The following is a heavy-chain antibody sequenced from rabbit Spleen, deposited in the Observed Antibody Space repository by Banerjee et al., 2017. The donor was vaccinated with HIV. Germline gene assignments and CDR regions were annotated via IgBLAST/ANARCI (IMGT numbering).Heavy chain of an antibody. V-gene: IGHV1S40*01. Sequence: QSLEESGGDLVKPGASLTLSCTASGFIFSDNYYMCWVRQAPGKGLEWIACIYTGSSGSTYYASWAKGRFTISKTSSTTVTLQMTSLTAADTATYFCASGYSDVYFNLWGPGTLVTVS. CDR1: GFIFSDNYY. J-gene: IGHJ4*01. D-gene: IGHD1-1*01. CDR2: IYTGSSGST. CDR3: ASGYSDVYFNL.